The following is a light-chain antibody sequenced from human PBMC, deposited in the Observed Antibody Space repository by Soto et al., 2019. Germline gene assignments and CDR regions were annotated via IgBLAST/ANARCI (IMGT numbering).Light chain of an antibody. CDR1: QSISTY. CDR3: QQYNRYSYT. V-gene: IGKV1-5*01. J-gene: IGKJ2*01. Sequence: DIQMTQSPSTLSASVGDRVTITCRASQSISTYWAWYQQKPGKAPKLLIYHASNLESGVPSRFSGSGSGTEFTLTISSLQPDDFATYYCQQYNRYSYTFGQGTKLEIK. CDR2: HAS.